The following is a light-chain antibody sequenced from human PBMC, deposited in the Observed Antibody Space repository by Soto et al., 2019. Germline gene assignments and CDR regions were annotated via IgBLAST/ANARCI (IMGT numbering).Light chain of an antibody. CDR3: SSYASSSTVL. CDR1: SSHVGGYNY. CDR2: EVT. J-gene: IGLJ2*01. Sequence: QSALTQPASVSGSPGQSITISCTGTSSHVGGYNYVSWYQQHPGKAPKLMIYEVTNRPSGVSNRFSGSKSANTASLTISGLQAEDEADYYCSSYASSSTVLFGGGTKLTVL. V-gene: IGLV2-14*01.